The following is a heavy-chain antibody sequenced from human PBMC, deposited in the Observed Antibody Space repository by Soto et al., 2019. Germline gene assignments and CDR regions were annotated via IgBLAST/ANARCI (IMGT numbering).Heavy chain of an antibody. CDR3: ARGNSGYDGLVYYYYYGMDV. D-gene: IGHD5-12*01. V-gene: IGHV3-53*01. CDR2: IYSGGST. CDR1: GFTVSSNY. Sequence: GGSLRLSCAASGFTVSSNYMSWVRQAPGKGLEWVSVIYSGGSTYYADSVKGRFTISRDNSKNTLYLQMNSLRAEDTAVYYCARGNSGYDGLVYYYYYGMDVWGQGTTVTVSS. J-gene: IGHJ6*02.